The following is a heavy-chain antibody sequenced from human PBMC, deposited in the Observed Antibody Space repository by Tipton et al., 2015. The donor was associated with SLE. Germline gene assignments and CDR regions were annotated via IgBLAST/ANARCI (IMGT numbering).Heavy chain of an antibody. V-gene: IGHV4-34*01. CDR3: ARGLWFGELSGAPLPDY. D-gene: IGHD3-10*01. CDR1: GGSFSGYY. CDR2: VNYTGGT. J-gene: IGHJ4*02. Sequence: TLSLTCAVYGGSFSGYYWSWIRQPPGKGLEWIGEVNYTGGTNYVPSLKSRVTISVDTSKNQFSLKLTSVTAADTSVYYCARGLWFGELSGAPLPDYWGQGTLVTVSS.